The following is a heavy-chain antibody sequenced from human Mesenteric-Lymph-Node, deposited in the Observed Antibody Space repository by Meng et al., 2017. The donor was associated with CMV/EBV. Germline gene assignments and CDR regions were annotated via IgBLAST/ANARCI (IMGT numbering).Heavy chain of an antibody. CDR1: GFTFSGST. Sequence: GESLKISCVASGFTFSGSTMHWVRQASGKGLEWVGRIRTKADNYATLYDASVKGRFTISRDDSKNTAYLQINSLKTEDTAVYYCTRPLGSGSEWWFDPWGQGTLVTVSS. J-gene: IGHJ5*02. CDR2: IRTKADNYAT. V-gene: IGHV3-73*01. D-gene: IGHD3-10*01. CDR3: TRPLGSGSEWWFDP.